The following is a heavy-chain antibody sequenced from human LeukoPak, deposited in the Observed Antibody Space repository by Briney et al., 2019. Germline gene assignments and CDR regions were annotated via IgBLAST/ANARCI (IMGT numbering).Heavy chain of an antibody. Sequence: PGGSLRLSCAGYGLSVSRNYMNWVRQAPGKGLEWVSAIYTGGTTYYAESVKGRFTISRDNSKNTLYLEMNSLRAEDTAVYYCATDKLGAGYASDFDYWGQGTLVTVSS. V-gene: IGHV3-66*02. CDR3: ATDKLGAGYASDFDY. J-gene: IGHJ4*02. CDR2: IYTGGTT. D-gene: IGHD2-15*01. CDR1: GLSVSRNY.